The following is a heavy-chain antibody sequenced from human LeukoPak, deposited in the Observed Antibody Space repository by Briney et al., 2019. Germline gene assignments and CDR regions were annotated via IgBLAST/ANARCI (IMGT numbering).Heavy chain of an antibody. Sequence: GGSLRLSCAASGFTFSDYYMSWIRQATGKGLEWVSYISSSGSTIYYADSVKGRFTIYREHAKNSLYLQMNSLRAEDTAVYYCARDLSVKYYYDYYYMDVWGKGTTVTVCS. J-gene: IGHJ6*03. CDR3: ARDLSVKYYYDYYYMDV. CDR1: GFTFSDYY. V-gene: IGHV3-11*04. CDR2: ISSSGSTI. D-gene: IGHD2/OR15-2a*01.